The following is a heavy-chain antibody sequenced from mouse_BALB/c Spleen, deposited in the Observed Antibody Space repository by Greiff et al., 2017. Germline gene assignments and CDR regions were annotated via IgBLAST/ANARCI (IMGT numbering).Heavy chain of an antibody. D-gene: IGHD2-1*01. Sequence: QVQLQQPGAELVKPGASVKLSCKASGYTFTSYWMHWVKQRPGQGLEWIGEIDPSDSYTNYNQKFKGKATLTVDKSSNTAYLQLSSLTSEDTAVYYCARNGNYLYYFDYWGQGTTLTVSS. CDR1: GYTFTSYW. J-gene: IGHJ2*01. CDR3: ARNGNYLYYFDY. V-gene: IGHV1-69*02. CDR2: IDPSDSYT.